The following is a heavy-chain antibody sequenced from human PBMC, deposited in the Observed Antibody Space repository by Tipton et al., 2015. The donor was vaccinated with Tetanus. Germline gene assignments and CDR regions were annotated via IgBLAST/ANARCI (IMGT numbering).Heavy chain of an antibody. Sequence: CAASGFTFSSYAMSWVRQAPGKGLEWDSAISGSGGSTYYADSVKGRFTISRDNSKNTLYLQMNSLRAEDTAVYYCAKEADPYYYDSSGPSPPFDYWGQGTLVTVSS. J-gene: IGHJ4*02. V-gene: IGHV3-23*01. D-gene: IGHD3-22*01. CDR2: ISGSGGST. CDR1: GFTFSSYA. CDR3: AKEADPYYYDSSGPSPPFDY.